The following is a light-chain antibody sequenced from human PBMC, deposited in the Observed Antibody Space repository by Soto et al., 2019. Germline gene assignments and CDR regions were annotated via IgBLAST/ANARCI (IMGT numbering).Light chain of an antibody. J-gene: IGKJ1*01. CDR1: QSVISTS. Sequence: EIVLTQSPGTLSLSPGERATLSCRTSQSVISTSLAWYQQKPGQAPRLLIYGASNRATGIPDRFSGSGSGTDFTLTINRLEPEDFAVYYCQQYGSSFWTFGQGTKVDIK. V-gene: IGKV3-20*01. CDR2: GAS. CDR3: QQYGSSFWT.